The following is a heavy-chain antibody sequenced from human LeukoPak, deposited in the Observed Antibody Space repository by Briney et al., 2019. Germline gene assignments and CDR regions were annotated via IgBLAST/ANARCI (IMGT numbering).Heavy chain of an antibody. J-gene: IGHJ4*02. CDR1: GFTFSNYA. CDR3: ARVALEWLFRYYFDY. Sequence: PGRSLRLSCAASGFTFSNYAMHWVRQAPGKGLEWVAVISYDGSNKYYADSVKGRFTISRDNSKNTLYLQMNSLRAEDAAVYYCARVALEWLFRYYFDYWGQGTLVTVSS. CDR2: ISYDGSNK. V-gene: IGHV3-30-3*01. D-gene: IGHD3-3*01.